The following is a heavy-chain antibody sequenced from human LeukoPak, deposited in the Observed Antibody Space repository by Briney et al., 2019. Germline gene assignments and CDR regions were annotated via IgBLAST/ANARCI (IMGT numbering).Heavy chain of an antibody. Sequence: PGGSLRLSCAASGFTFSNYAMHWVRQAPGEGLEWVAVISYDGSNKYYADSVKGRFTISRDNSKNTLYLQMNSLRAEDTAVYYCARDGIEAFDYWGQGTLVTVSS. V-gene: IGHV3-30-3*01. D-gene: IGHD1-1*01. CDR3: ARDGIEAFDY. CDR2: ISYDGSNK. CDR1: GFTFSNYA. J-gene: IGHJ4*02.